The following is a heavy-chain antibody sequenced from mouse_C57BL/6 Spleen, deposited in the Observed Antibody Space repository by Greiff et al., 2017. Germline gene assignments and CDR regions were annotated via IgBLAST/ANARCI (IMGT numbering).Heavy chain of an antibody. J-gene: IGHJ3*01. V-gene: IGHV1-66*01. CDR3: AREDDYDEWFAY. D-gene: IGHD2-4*01. CDR1: GYSFTSYY. Sequence: QVQLQQSGPELVKPGASVKISCKASGYSFTSYYIHWVKQRPGQGLEWIGWIYPGSGNTKYNEKFKGKATLTADTSSRTAYMQLSSLTSDDSAVYYCAREDDYDEWFAYWGQGTLVTVSA. CDR2: IYPGSGNT.